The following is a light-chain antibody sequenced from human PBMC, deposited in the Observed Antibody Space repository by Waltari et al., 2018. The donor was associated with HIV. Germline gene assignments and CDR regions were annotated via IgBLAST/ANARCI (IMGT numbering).Light chain of an antibody. J-gene: IGKJ4*01. Sequence: EIVLTQSPATLSLSPGERVTLSCRASQTVSRYLDWFQHKPGQAPRLLIYDASNRATGIPARFSGSGSGTDFSLTISSLEPEDFAVYYCQQRTNWVTFGGGTKVEIK. CDR3: QQRTNWVT. V-gene: IGKV3-11*01. CDR2: DAS. CDR1: QTVSRY.